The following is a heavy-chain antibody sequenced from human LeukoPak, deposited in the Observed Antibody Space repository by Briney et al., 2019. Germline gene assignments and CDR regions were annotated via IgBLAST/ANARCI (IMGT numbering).Heavy chain of an antibody. J-gene: IGHJ4*02. CDR2: ISAYNGNT. CDR1: GYTFTSYG. D-gene: IGHD2-2*02. CDR3: ARDAYCSSTSCYSDHRFPPGLTY. Sequence: GVSVKVSCKASGYTFTSYGISWGRQAPGQGREWRGGISAYNGNTNYAQKLQGRVTTTTDTSTSTAYMGLRSLRSDDPAVYSCARDAYCSSTSCYSDHRFPPGLTYCGQGPLVPVSS. V-gene: IGHV1-18*01.